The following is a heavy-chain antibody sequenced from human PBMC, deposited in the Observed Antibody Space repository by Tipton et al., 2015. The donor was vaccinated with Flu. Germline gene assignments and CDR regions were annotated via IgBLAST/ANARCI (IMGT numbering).Heavy chain of an antibody. V-gene: IGHV4-39*01. D-gene: IGHD2-2*02. J-gene: IGHJ5*02. Sequence: TLSLTCTVSGGSISSSSYYWGWIRQPPGKGLEWIGYIYYSGSTNYNPSLKSRVTISVDTSKNQFSLKLSSVTAADTAVYYCARHPRGYCSSTSCYTPGWFDPWGQGTLVTVSS. CDR3: ARHPRGYCSSTSCYTPGWFDP. CDR1: GGSISSSSYY. CDR2: IYYSGST.